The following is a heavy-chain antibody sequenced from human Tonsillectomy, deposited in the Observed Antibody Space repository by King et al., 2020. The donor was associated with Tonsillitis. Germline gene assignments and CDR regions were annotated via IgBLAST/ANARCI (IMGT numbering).Heavy chain of an antibody. D-gene: IGHD3-22*01. CDR3: ARDALTDSSGYYYSDFDY. J-gene: IGHJ4*02. V-gene: IGHV3-7*01. CDR1: GFTFSSYW. CDR2: IKQDGSVK. Sequence: VQLVQSGGGLVQPGGSLRLSCAASGFTFSSYWMSWVRQAPGKGLEWVANIKQDGSVKYYVDSVKGRFTISRDNAKNSLYLQMNSLRAEDTAVYYCARDALTDSSGYYYSDFDYWAREPWSPSPQ.